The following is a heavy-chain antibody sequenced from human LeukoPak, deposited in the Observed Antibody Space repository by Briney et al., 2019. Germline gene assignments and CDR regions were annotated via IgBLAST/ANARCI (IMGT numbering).Heavy chain of an antibody. CDR2: IYYSGST. CDR1: GGSISSGGYY. Sequence: SETLSLTCTVSGGSISSGGYYWSWIRQHPGKGLEWIGYIYYSGSTYYNPSLKSRVTISVDTSKNQFSLKLSSVTAADTAVYYCARAPGITMIAAPWYFDLWGRGTLVTVSS. V-gene: IGHV4-31*03. D-gene: IGHD3-22*01. J-gene: IGHJ2*01. CDR3: ARAPGITMIAAPWYFDL.